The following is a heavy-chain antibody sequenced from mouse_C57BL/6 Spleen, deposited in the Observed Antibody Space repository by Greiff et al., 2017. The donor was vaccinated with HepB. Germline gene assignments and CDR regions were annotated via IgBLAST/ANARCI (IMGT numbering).Heavy chain of an antibody. J-gene: IGHJ4*01. V-gene: IGHV6-3*01. Sequence: EVKFEESGGGLVQPGGSMKLSCVASGFTFSNYWMNWVRQSPEKGLEWVAQIRLKSDNYATHYAESVKGRFTISRDDSKSSVYLQMNNLRAEDTGIYYCTAYYGFYAMDYWGQGTSVTVSS. D-gene: IGHD2-10*01. CDR3: TAYYGFYAMDY. CDR1: GFTFSNYW. CDR2: IRLKSDNYAT.